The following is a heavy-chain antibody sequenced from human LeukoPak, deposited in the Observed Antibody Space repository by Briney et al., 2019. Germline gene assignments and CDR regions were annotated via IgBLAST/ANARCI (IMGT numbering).Heavy chain of an antibody. CDR3: AXKGNIVGATSWFDY. J-gene: IGHJ4*02. CDR2: INPSGGST. CDR1: GYTFTSYY. D-gene: IGHD1-26*01. Sequence: ASVKVSCKASGYTFTSYYMHWVRQAPGQGLEWMGIINPSGGSTSYAQKFQGRVTMTRDTSASTVYMELSSLRSEDTAVYYCAXKGNIVGATSWFDYWGQGTLVTVSS. V-gene: IGHV1-46*01.